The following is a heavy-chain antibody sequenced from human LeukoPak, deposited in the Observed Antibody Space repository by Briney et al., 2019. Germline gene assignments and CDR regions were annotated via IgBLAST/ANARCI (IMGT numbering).Heavy chain of an antibody. V-gene: IGHV3-33*01. D-gene: IGHD3-22*01. CDR2: IWYDGSNK. Sequence: GRSLRLSCAASGFTFSSYGMHWVRQAPGKGLEWVAVIWYDGSNKYYADSVKGRFTISRDNSKNTLYLQMNSLRAEDTAVYYCARDRDDSSGYYFYWGQGTLVTISS. J-gene: IGHJ4*02. CDR1: GFTFSSYG. CDR3: ARDRDDSSGYYFY.